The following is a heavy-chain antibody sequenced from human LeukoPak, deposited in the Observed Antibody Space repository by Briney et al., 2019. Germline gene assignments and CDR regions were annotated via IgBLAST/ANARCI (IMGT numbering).Heavy chain of an antibody. CDR1: GGSFSGYY. CDR3: ARGPSSSWYRSRGYYYYYMDV. V-gene: IGHV4-34*01. J-gene: IGHJ6*03. CDR2: INHSGST. Sequence: SETLSLTCAVYGGSFSGYYWSWIRQPPGKGLEWIGEINHSGSTNYNPSLKSRVTISVDTSKNQFSLKLSSVTAADTAVYYCARGPSSSWYRSRGYYYYYMDVWGKGTTVTVSS. D-gene: IGHD6-13*01.